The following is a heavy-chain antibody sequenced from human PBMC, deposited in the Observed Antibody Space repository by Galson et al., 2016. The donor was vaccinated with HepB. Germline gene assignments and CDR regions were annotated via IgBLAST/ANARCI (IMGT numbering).Heavy chain of an antibody. CDR3: AKGFYRRESLNDAFDV. Sequence: SLRLSCAASGFSFNTYAMTWVRQAPGKGLEWVPTISGRDISTYYADSVKGRFTISRDTSNNTLYLHLNSLRADDTAVYYCAKGFYRRESLNDAFDVWGQGTLVTVSS. D-gene: IGHD3-16*02. CDR1: GFSFNTYA. J-gene: IGHJ3*01. V-gene: IGHV3-23*01. CDR2: ISGRDIST.